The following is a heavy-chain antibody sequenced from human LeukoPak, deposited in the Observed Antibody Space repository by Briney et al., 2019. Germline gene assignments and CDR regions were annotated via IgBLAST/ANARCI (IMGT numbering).Heavy chain of an antibody. V-gene: IGHV1-8*01. CDR3: ARGMVAAEGNWFDP. CDR1: GYTFTSYD. D-gene: IGHD2-15*01. CDR2: MNPNSGNT. J-gene: IGHJ5*02. Sequence: GASVKVSCKASGYTFTSYDINWVRQATGQGLEWMGWMNPNSGNTDYAQKFQGRVTMTRNTSISTAYMELSSLRSEDTAVYYCARGMVAAEGNWFDPWGQGTLVTVSS.